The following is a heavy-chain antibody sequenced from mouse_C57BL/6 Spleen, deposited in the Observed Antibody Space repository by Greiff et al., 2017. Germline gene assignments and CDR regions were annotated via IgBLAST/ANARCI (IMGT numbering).Heavy chain of an antibody. D-gene: IGHD2-1*01. CDR1: GYAFSSYW. Sequence: QVQLQKSGAELVKPGASVKISCKASGYAFSSYWMNWVKQRPGKGLEWIGQIYPGDGDTNYNGKFKGKATLTADKSSSTAYMQLSSLTSEDSAVYFCARGGNYGNSYYAMDYWGQGTSVTVSS. J-gene: IGHJ4*01. CDR3: ARGGNYGNSYYAMDY. CDR2: IYPGDGDT. V-gene: IGHV1-80*01.